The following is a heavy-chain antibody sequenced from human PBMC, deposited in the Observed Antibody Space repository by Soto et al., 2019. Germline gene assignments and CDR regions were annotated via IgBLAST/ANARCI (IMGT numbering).Heavy chain of an antibody. Sequence: SETLSLTCTVSGGSFKSGSYSWSWIRQPPGKGLEWIGYVYHTGRTSSNPSLKSRVSISMDTSKNQFSLNLDSVTAADTAVYLCAKNLPRPGRFHYWGQGTLVTVSS. J-gene: IGHJ4*02. CDR2: VYHTGRT. CDR3: AKNLPRPGRFHY. CDR1: GGSFKSGSYS. D-gene: IGHD2-2*01. V-gene: IGHV4-61*01.